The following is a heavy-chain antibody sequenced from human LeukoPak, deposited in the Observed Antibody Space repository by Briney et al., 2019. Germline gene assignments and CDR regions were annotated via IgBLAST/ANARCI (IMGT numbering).Heavy chain of an antibody. J-gene: IGHJ5*02. V-gene: IGHV3-66*02. CDR2: IYSGGST. D-gene: IGHD6-19*01. CDR3: ARLLSSSGWYWFGP. CDR1: GFTVSSNY. Sequence: PGGSLRLSCAASGFTVSSNYMSWVRQAPGKGLEWVSVIYSGGSTYYADSVKGRFTISRDNSKNTLYLQMNSLRAEDTAVYYCARLLSSSGWYWFGPRGQGTLVTVSS.